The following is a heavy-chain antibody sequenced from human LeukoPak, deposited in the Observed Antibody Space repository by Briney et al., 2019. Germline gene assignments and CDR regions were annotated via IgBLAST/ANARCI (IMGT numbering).Heavy chain of an antibody. D-gene: IGHD6-13*01. CDR2: IYYSGTT. Sequence: SETLSLTCTVSGGSISTYYWNWIRQPPGKGLEWIGYIYYSGTTNYNPSLKSRVSMSVDTSKNQFSLKLSSVTAADTAVYYCARLIAAALRVDYWGQGTLVTVSS. V-gene: IGHV4-59*08. CDR3: ARLIAAALRVDY. CDR1: GGSISTYY. J-gene: IGHJ4*02.